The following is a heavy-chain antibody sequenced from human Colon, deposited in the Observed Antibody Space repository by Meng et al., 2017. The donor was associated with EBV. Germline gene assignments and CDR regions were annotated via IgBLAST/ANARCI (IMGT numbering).Heavy chain of an antibody. D-gene: IGHD2/OR15-2a*01. CDR2: ISTNTGTP. V-gene: IGHV7-4-1*02. CDR1: GYTFSNYT. J-gene: IGHJ5*02. CDR3: ARGGNFDP. Sequence: QVALVQFGSELKKPGASVKVSCKASGYTFSNYTINWVRQAHGRGLEWMGWISTNTGTPTYTQGFTGRFVFSLDTSVSTAYLQISSLKAEDTAVYYCARGGNFDPWGQGTLVTVSS.